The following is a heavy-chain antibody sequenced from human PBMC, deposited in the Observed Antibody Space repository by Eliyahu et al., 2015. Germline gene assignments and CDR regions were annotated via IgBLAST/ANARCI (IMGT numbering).Heavy chain of an antibody. CDR1: GFPFRTYW. J-gene: IGHJ4*02. CDR2: INLDGSEK. CDR3: ATRHFSGSYAHY. D-gene: IGHD1-26*01. Sequence: EVQLVESGGGLVQPGGSXGLSCAASGFPFRTYWMSWVRQAPGKGLEWVANINLDGSEKYYLDSVKGRFTISRDNARNSLYLQMHSLRAEDTAVYYCATRHFSGSYAHYWGQGTLVTVSS. V-gene: IGHV3-7*03.